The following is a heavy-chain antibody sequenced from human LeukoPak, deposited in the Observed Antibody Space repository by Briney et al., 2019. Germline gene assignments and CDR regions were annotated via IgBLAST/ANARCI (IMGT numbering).Heavy chain of an antibody. J-gene: IGHJ4*02. CDR1: GGPISSGSYY. D-gene: IGHD3-16*02. V-gene: IGHV4-61*02. CDR2: IYTSGST. Sequence: SQTLSLTCTASGGPISSGSYYWSWIRQPAGKGLEWIGRIYTSGSTNYNPSLKSRVTISVDTSKNQFSLKLSSVTAADTAVYYCAIPYYNYVWGSYRYVDYWGQGTLVTVSS. CDR3: AIPYYNYVWGSYRYVDY.